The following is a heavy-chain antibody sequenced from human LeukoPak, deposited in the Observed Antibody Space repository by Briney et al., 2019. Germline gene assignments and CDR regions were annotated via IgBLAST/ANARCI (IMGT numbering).Heavy chain of an antibody. CDR1: GFTFSSYG. D-gene: IGHD1-26*01. J-gene: IGHJ4*02. CDR3: AKVQWELLGGADY. V-gene: IGHV3-30*18. CDR2: ISYDGSNK. Sequence: PGGSLRLSCAASGFTFSSYGMHWVRQAPGKGLEWGAVISYDGSNKYYADSVKGRFTISRDNSKNTLYLQMNSLRAEDTAVYYCAKVQWELLGGADYWGQGTLVTVSS.